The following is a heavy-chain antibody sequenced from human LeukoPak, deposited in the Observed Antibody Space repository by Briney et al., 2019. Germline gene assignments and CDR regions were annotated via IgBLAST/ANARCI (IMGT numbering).Heavy chain of an antibody. J-gene: IGHJ4*02. CDR1: GGSISSGGYY. Sequence: PSETLSLTCTVSGGSISSGGYYWSWIRQPPGKGLEWIGYIYHSGSTYYNPSLKSRVTISVDRSKNQFSLKLSSVTAADTAVYYCARGKTDQAGYSSSWYDIMDYWGQGTLVTVSS. CDR2: IYHSGST. CDR3: ARGKTDQAGYSSSWYDIMDY. D-gene: IGHD6-13*01. V-gene: IGHV4-30-2*01.